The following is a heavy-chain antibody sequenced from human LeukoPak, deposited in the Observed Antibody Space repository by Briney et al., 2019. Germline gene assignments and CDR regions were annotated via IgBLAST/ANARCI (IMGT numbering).Heavy chain of an antibody. CDR2: INHSGST. Sequence: PSETLSLTCAVYGGSFSGYYWSWIRQPPGKGLEWIGEINHSGSTNYNPSLKSRVTISVDTSKNQFSLKLSSVTAADTAVYYCARRQGVRWGYSYGTWGQGTLVTVSS. CDR1: GGSFSGYY. CDR3: ARRQGVRWGYSYGT. D-gene: IGHD5-18*01. V-gene: IGHV4-34*01. J-gene: IGHJ4*02.